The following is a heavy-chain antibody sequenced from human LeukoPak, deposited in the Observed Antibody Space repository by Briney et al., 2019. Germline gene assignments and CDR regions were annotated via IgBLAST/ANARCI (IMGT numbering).Heavy chain of an antibody. J-gene: IGHJ4*02. Sequence: PSGTLSLTCSVSGGSISGYYWSWIRQTPGKGLEWIGYKYDSGSTNYNPSLKSRVTISVDTSKNQVHLKLSSVTAADTAVYYCARDDSITWYYFDSWGQGTLVTVSS. CDR2: KYDSGST. CDR3: ARDDSITWYYFDS. D-gene: IGHD3-22*01. CDR1: GGSISGYY. V-gene: IGHV4-59*01.